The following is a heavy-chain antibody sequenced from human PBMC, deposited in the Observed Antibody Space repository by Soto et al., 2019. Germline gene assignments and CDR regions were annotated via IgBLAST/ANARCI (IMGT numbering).Heavy chain of an antibody. CDR3: ERALDGMAVTGGYYLVY. D-gene: IGHD6-19*01. Sequence: ASVKVSCKASGYTFISYGISWVRQAPGQGLEWMGWVSAYNGNTNYAQKFQGRVTMTTDTATHTAYMELSSLRSDDTAVYYCERALDGMAVTGGYYLVYWGQ. J-gene: IGHJ4*01. CDR1: GYTFISYG. CDR2: VSAYNGNT. V-gene: IGHV1-18*01.